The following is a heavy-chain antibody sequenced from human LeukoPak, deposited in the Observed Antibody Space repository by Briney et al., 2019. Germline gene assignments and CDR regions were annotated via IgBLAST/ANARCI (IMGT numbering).Heavy chain of an antibody. D-gene: IGHD3-10*01. CDR2: IYYSGST. J-gene: IGHJ6*02. Sequence: KASETLSLTCTVSGGSISSSSYYWGWIRQSPGKGLEWIGSIYYSGSTYYNPSLKSRFTISVDTSKNQFSLKLSSVTAADTAVYYCARGSFGYYYGMDVWGQGTTVTVSS. CDR3: ARGSFGYYYGMDV. CDR1: GGSISSSSYY. V-gene: IGHV4-39*01.